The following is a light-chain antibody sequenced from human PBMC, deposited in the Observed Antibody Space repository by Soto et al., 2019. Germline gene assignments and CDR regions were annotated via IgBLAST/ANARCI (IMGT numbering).Light chain of an antibody. J-gene: IGLJ3*02. CDR1: SGSVSTCYY. V-gene: IGLV8-61*01. Sequence: QAVVTQEPSFSVSPGGTVTLTCGLSSGSVSTCYYPSWYQQTPGQAPRTLIYSTNTRSSGVPDRFSGSILGNKAALTITGAQADDESDYYCVLYMGSSWVFGGGTKVTVL. CDR3: VLYMGSSWV. CDR2: STN.